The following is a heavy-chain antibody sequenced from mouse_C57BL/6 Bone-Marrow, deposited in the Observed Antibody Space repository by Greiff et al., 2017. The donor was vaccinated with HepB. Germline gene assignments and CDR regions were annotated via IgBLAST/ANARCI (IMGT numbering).Heavy chain of an antibody. CDR3: ARSPITTVVAPFAY. J-gene: IGHJ3*01. CDR2: IHPNSGST. CDR1: GYTFTSYW. V-gene: IGHV1-64*01. Sequence: QVQLQQPGAELVKPGASVKLSCKASGYTFTSYWMHWVKQRPGQGLEWIGMIHPNSGSTNYNEKFKSKGTLTVDKSSSTAYMQLSSLTSEDSAVYYCARSPITTVVAPFAYWGQGTLVTVSA. D-gene: IGHD1-1*01.